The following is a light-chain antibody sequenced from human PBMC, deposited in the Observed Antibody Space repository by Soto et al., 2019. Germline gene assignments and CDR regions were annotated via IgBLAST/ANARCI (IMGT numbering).Light chain of an antibody. V-gene: IGKV1-5*01. Sequence: DIQMTQSPSTLSASVGDRVTITCRASQSISSWLAWYQQKPGKAPKLLIYDASSLESGVPSRFRDSGSGTEFTLSISSLQPDDFATYYCQQYNSYPYTFGQGPKLEIK. CDR3: QQYNSYPYT. J-gene: IGKJ2*01. CDR2: DAS. CDR1: QSISSW.